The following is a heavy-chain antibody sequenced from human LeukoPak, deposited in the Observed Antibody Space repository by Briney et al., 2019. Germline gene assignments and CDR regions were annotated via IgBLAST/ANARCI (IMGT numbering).Heavy chain of an antibody. D-gene: IGHD1-26*01. J-gene: IGHJ4*02. V-gene: IGHV3-74*01. CDR2: INSDGSVT. CDR1: GFTFSNYW. Sequence: GGSLRLSCAAPGFTFSNYWMHWVRQAPGKGLVWVSRINSDGSVTNYADSVKGRFTISRDNAKNTLYLQMNSLTAEDTAVYYCARARGGTYFDYWGQGTLVTVSS. CDR3: ARARGGTYFDY.